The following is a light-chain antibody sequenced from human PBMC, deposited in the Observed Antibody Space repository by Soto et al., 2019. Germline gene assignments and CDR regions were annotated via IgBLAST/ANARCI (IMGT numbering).Light chain of an antibody. V-gene: IGKV3-20*01. CDR3: QQYGRSPLT. CDR1: QSISSSY. Sequence: EMVFTQSPGSLSLSPGEKATLSCRASQSISSSYFAWYQQRPGQAPCLLIYRVSRRATGIPDRFSGSGSGTDFTLTISRLEPEDFAVYYCQQYGRSPLTFGGGTKVDIK. J-gene: IGKJ4*01. CDR2: RVS.